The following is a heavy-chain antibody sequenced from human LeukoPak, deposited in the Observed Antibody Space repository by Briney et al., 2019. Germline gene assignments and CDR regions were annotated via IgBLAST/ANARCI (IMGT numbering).Heavy chain of an antibody. V-gene: IGHV4-34*01. CDR2: INHSGST. CDR3: ASRYYDSSGYYSDY. J-gene: IGHJ4*02. CDR1: GGSFSGYY. Sequence: SETLSLTCAVCGGSFSGYYWSWIRQPPGKGLEWIGEINHSGSTNYNPSLKSRVTISVDTSKNQFSLELSSVTAADTAVYYCASRYYDSSGYYSDYWGQGTLVTVSS. D-gene: IGHD3-22*01.